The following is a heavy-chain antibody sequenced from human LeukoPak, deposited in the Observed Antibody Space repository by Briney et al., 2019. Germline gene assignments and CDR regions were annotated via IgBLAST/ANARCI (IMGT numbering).Heavy chain of an antibody. CDR1: GDSISSNNYY. CDR2: IHYSGST. D-gene: IGHD3-10*01. Sequence: SETLSLTCSVSGDSISSNNYYWGWVRQPPGKGLEWIGTIHYSGSTDYNPSLKSRVTMSVDTSKNQFSLNLSSVTAADMAVYYCARHPGVTYFDFWGQGALATVSS. J-gene: IGHJ4*02. V-gene: IGHV4-39*01. CDR3: ARHPGVTYFDF.